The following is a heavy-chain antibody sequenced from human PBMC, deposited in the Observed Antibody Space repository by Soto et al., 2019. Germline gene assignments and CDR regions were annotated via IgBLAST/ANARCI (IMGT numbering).Heavy chain of an antibody. V-gene: IGHV4-30-4*08. CDR3: ARAYRINGGSHYFFDY. J-gene: IGHJ4*02. CDR1: GDSLSGGDYY. Sequence: PSETLSLTCTVSGDSLSGGDYYWSWIRQPPGKGLDWIGDIYYTWFTFYSPSIKSRLTISLDSSKNQSSLRLNSVTAAEPAVYFCARAYRINGGSHYFFDYWGQGXLVTVSS. D-gene: IGHD2-8*01. CDR2: IYYTWFT.